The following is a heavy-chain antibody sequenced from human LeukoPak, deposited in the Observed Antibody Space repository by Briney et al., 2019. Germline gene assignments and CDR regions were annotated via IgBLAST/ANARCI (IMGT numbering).Heavy chain of an antibody. J-gene: IGHJ6*03. CDR3: AREGCSSTSCYANYYYMDV. D-gene: IGHD2-2*01. Sequence: GGSLRLSCAASGFTFSSCEMNWVRQAPGKGLEWVSYISSSGSTIYYADSVKGRFTISRDNAKNSLYLQMNSLRAEDTAVYYCAREGCSSTSCYANYYYMDVWGKGTTVTVSS. CDR2: ISSSGSTI. V-gene: IGHV3-48*03. CDR1: GFTFSSCE.